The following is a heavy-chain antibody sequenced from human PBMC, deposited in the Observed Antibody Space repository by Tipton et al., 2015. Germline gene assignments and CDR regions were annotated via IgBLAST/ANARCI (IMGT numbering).Heavy chain of an antibody. Sequence: GLVKPSETLSLTCTVSGGSISRSSYNWGWIRQPPGKGLEWIGSIHYSGSTYYTPSLKSRITISVDRSKNQFSLKLSSVTAADTAVYFCARHEVDWEQWLVRGWFDPWGQGTLVTVS. CDR2: IHYSGST. V-gene: IGHV4-39*01. CDR1: GGSISRSSYN. CDR3: ARHEVDWEQWLVRGWFDP. D-gene: IGHD6-19*01. J-gene: IGHJ5*02.